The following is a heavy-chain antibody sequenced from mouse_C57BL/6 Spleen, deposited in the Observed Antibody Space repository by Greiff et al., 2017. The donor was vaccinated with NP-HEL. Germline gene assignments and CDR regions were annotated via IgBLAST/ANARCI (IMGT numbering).Heavy chain of an antibody. V-gene: IGHV1-15*01. CDR3: TRPLYYSNYGGFAY. CDR1: GYTFTDYE. Sequence: VQLQQSGAELVRPGASVTLSCKASGYTFTDYEMHWVKQTPVHGLEWIGAIDPETGGTAYYQKFKGKAILTADKSSSTAYMELRSLTSEDSAVYYCTRPLYYSNYGGFAYWGQGTLVTVSA. CDR2: IDPETGGT. D-gene: IGHD2-5*01. J-gene: IGHJ3*01.